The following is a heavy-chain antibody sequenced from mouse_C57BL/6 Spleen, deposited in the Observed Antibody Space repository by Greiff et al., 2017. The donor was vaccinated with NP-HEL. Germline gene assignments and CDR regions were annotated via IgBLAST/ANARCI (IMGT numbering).Heavy chain of an antibody. V-gene: IGHV1-15*01. J-gene: IGHJ2*01. Sequence: VQLQQSGAELVRPGASVTLSCKASGYTFTDYEMHWVKHTPVHGLEWIGAIDPETGGTAYNQKFKGKAILTADKSSSTAYMELRSLTSEDSAVYYCTRGGTREYFDYWGQGTTLTVSS. CDR1: GYTFTDYE. D-gene: IGHD3-3*01. CDR3: TRGGTREYFDY. CDR2: IDPETGGT.